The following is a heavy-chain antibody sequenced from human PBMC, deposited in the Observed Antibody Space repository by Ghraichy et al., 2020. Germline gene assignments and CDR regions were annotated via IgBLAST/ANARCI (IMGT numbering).Heavy chain of an antibody. D-gene: IGHD2-15*01. CDR1: GFTFSSYG. V-gene: IGHV3-30*18. CDR2: ISYDGSNK. J-gene: IGHJ6*02. CDR3: AKGDRYCSGGSCFVYGMDV. Sequence: GGSLRLSCAASGFTFSSYGMHWVRQAPGKGLEWVAVISYDGSNKYYADSVKGRFTISRDNSKNTLYLQMNSLRAEDTAVYYCAKGDRYCSGGSCFVYGMDVWGQGILVTVSS.